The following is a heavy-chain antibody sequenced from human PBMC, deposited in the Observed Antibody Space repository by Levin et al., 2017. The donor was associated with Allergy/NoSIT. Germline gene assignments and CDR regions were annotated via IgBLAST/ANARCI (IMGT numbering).Heavy chain of an antibody. CDR1: GGTFSSYA. Sequence: SVKVSCKASGGTFSSYAISWVRQAPGQGLEWMGGIIPIFGTANYAQKFQGRVTITADKSTSTAYMELSSLRSEDTAVYYCARLEVSGPIPLDYYYYGMDVWGQGTTVTVSS. CDR2: IIPIFGTA. CDR3: ARLEVSGPIPLDYYYYGMDV. D-gene: IGHD5-24*01. J-gene: IGHJ6*02. V-gene: IGHV1-69*06.